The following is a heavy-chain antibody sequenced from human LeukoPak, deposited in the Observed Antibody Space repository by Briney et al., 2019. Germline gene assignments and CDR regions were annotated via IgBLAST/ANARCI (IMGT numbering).Heavy chain of an antibody. CDR1: GFTFSSYA. J-gene: IGHJ5*02. Sequence: GGSLRLSCAASGFTFSSYAMHWVRQAPGKGLEWVSVISYDGSNKYYADSVKGRFTISRDNSKNTLYLQMNSLRAEDTAVYYCAKDGIPYGSGRYCSSWGQGTLVTVSS. V-gene: IGHV3-30-3*01. D-gene: IGHD3-10*01. CDR2: ISYDGSNK. CDR3: AKDGIPYGSGRYCSS.